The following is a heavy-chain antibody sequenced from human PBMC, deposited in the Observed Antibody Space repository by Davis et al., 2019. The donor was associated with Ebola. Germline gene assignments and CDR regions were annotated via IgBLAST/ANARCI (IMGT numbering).Heavy chain of an antibody. D-gene: IGHD2-2*01. J-gene: IGHJ6*02. CDR2: IYSGGST. CDR3: ARELYCSSTSCPDYYYGMDV. CDR1: GFTVSSNY. V-gene: IGHV3-66*01. Sequence: PGGSLRLSCAASGFTVSSNYMSWVRQAPGKGLDWVSVIYSGGSTYYADSVKGRFTISRDNSKNTLYLQMNSLRAEDTAVYYCARELYCSSTSCPDYYYGMDVWGQGTTVTVSS.